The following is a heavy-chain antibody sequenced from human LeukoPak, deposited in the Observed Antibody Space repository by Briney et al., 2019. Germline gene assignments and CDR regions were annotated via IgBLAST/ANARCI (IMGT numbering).Heavy chain of an antibody. CDR2: INPGDSDT. V-gene: IGHV5-51*01. Sequence: GESLKISCKGSGYSFTNYWIGWVRQMPVKGLEWMGIINPGDSDTRYSPSFQGQVTISADKSLTTAYLQWSSLQASDTAMYYCARLYSGSDWWGQGTLVTVSS. D-gene: IGHD5-12*01. CDR3: ARLYSGSDW. J-gene: IGHJ4*02. CDR1: GYSFTNYW.